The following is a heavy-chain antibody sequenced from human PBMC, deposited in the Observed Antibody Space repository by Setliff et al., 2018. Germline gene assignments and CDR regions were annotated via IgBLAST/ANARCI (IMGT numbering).Heavy chain of an antibody. Sequence: GESLKISCAGSGFTFSTYWIHWVRQAPGKGLVWVSSVNRDGSATYYADSVKGRFTTSRDNAKNTVYLQMNSLWAEDTAVYYCARDEGQNQLLRGFVLWGRGTLVTVSS. D-gene: IGHD2-2*01. V-gene: IGHV3-74*01. CDR2: VNRDGSAT. CDR1: GFTFSTYW. J-gene: IGHJ2*01. CDR3: ARDEGQNQLLRGFVL.